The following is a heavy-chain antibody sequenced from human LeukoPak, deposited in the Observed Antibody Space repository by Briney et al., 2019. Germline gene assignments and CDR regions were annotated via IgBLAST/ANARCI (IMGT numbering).Heavy chain of an antibody. CDR3: AKSIREVVVVAATPFDY. D-gene: IGHD2-15*01. CDR1: GYTFTGYY. V-gene: IGHV1-2*02. CDR2: INPNSGGT. J-gene: IGHJ4*02. Sequence: ASVKVSCKASGYTFTGYYMHWVRQAPGQGLEWMGWINPNSGGTNYAQKFQGRVTMTGDTSISTAYMELSRLRSDDTAVYYCAKSIREVVVVAATPFDYWGQGTLVTVSS.